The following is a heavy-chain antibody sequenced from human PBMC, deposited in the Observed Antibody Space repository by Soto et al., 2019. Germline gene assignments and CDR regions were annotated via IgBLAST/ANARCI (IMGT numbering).Heavy chain of an antibody. CDR2: IIPIFGTA. CDR1: GGTFSSYT. V-gene: IGHV1-69*01. J-gene: IGHJ6*02. CDR3: AKDLDTATAIMDV. D-gene: IGHD5-18*01. Sequence: QVQLVQSGAEVKKPGSSVKVSCKASGGTFSSYTINWVRQAPGQGLEWMGGIIPIFGTANYAQKFQGRVTITADESTSTAYMALSSLRSEDTAMYYCAKDLDTATAIMDVWGQGTTVTVSS.